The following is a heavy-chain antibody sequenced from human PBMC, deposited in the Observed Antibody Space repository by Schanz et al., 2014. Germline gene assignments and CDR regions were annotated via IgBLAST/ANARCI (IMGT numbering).Heavy chain of an antibody. J-gene: IGHJ4*02. CDR2: IKSDGSST. CDR1: GFTFSSYW. Sequence: EVHLLESGGGLVPPGGSLRLSCAASGFTFSSYWMHWVRQVPGKGLVWVSRIKSDGSSTSYADSVKGRFTISRDNAKNTLYLQMNSLRPEDTAVYYCAKYRGYYRVSGSYRELEYWGQGTLVTVSS. V-gene: IGHV3-74*02. CDR3: AKYRGYYRVSGSYRELEY. D-gene: IGHD3-10*01.